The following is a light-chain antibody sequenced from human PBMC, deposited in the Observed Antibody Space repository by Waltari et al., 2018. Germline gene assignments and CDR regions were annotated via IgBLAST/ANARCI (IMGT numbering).Light chain of an antibody. Sequence: HSVLTQPPSVSGTPGQRFTTPCSGSSSNTGGRTLIWYRQLPGTAPKLLIFSNHLRPAGVPDRLSASKSGTSASLIISGLQSEDEVTYYCSTWDDSLNNLVFGGGTKLTVL. CDR1: SSNTGGRT. CDR3: STWDDSLNNLV. V-gene: IGLV1-44*01. CDR2: SNH. J-gene: IGLJ2*01.